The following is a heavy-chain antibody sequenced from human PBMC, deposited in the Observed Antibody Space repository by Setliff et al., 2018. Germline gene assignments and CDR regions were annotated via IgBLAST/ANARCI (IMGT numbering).Heavy chain of an antibody. CDR1: GFTFDDFG. CDR3: VRGSAYSSGSFDC. J-gene: IGHJ4*02. D-gene: IGHD3-22*01. CDR2: INSDGSTT. Sequence: PGGSLRLSCEGFGFTFDDFGMSWIRQAPRKGLVWVSRINSDGSTTTYADSVKGRFTISRDNGKNTVYLQMNSLRAEDTAMYYCVRGSAYSSGSFDCWGQGTLVTVSS. V-gene: IGHV3-74*01.